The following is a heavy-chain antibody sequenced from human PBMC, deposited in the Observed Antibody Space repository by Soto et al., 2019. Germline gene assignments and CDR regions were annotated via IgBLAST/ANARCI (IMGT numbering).Heavy chain of an antibody. CDR3: AKDHSASYAFAI. CDR2: ITPIFGDA. V-gene: IGHV1-69*12. CDR1: GGTFSTYV. Sequence: QVQLVQSGAEVKQPGSSVKVSCKPSGGTFSTYVISWVRQAPGQGLEWMGEITPIFGDANYAHKFQGRVTITAAESTSTVYMALSSLKSEDTAIYYCAKDHSASYAFAIWGQGTMVTVSS. J-gene: IGHJ3*02. D-gene: IGHD4-4*01.